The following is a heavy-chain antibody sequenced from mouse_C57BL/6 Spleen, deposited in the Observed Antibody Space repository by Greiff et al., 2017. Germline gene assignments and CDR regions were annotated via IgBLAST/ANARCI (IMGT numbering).Heavy chain of an antibody. Sequence: VKLQQSGAELVKPGASVKLSCKASGYTFTEYTIHWVKQRSGQGLEWIGWFYPGSGSIKYNEKFKDKATLTADKASSTVYMELSRLTSEDSAVYFCARQPAYYSNYGAMDYWGQGTSGTVSS. V-gene: IGHV1-62-2*01. CDR3: ARQPAYYSNYGAMDY. CDR1: GYTFTEYT. CDR2: FYPGSGSI. J-gene: IGHJ4*01. D-gene: IGHD2-5*01.